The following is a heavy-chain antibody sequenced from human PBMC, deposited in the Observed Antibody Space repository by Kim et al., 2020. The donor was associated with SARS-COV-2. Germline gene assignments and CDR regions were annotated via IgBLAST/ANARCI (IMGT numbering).Heavy chain of an antibody. CDR2: VDVSGST. J-gene: IGHJ1*01. V-gene: IGHV4-59*13. CDR1: GDSISNYY. Sequence: SETLSLTCTVSGDSISNYYWHWIRQPPGKGLEWIGYVDVSGSTNFNPSLKSRVIILVDTSKNQVSLRLRSVTAADTAVYFCARDTTHYHASSGTLDSWGQGTLVTVSS. D-gene: IGHD3-22*01. CDR3: ARDTTHYHASSGTLDS.